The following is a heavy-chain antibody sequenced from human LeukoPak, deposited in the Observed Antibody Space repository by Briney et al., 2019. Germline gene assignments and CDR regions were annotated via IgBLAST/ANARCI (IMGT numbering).Heavy chain of an antibody. CDR1: GFTFSNYG. D-gene: IGHD6-19*01. V-gene: IGHV3-30*18. CDR3: AKDGSAWYLDY. CDR2: ITYDGSHK. Sequence: PGGSLRLSCAASGFTFSNYGMQWVRQAPGEGLEWVALITYDGSHKYYADSVKGRFTISRDNSKNTLDLQMNSLRAEDTAVYYCAKDGSAWYLDYWGQGTLVTVSS. J-gene: IGHJ4*02.